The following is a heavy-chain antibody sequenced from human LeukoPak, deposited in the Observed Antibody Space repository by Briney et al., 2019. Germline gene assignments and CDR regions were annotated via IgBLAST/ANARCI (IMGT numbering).Heavy chain of an antibody. J-gene: IGHJ4*02. D-gene: IGHD6-13*01. Sequence: SVKVSCKASGGTFSSYAISWVRQAPGQGLEWMGRIIPILGIANYAQKFQGRVTITADKSTSTAYMELSSLRSEDTAVYYCAKQQLVLYYHASHFDYWGQGTLVTVSS. CDR2: IIPILGIA. V-gene: IGHV1-69*04. CDR1: GGTFSSYA. CDR3: AKQQLVLYYHASHFDY.